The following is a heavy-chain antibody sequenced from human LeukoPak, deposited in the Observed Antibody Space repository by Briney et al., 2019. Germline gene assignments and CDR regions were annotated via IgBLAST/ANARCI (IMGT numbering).Heavy chain of an antibody. J-gene: IGHJ4*02. V-gene: IGHV5-51*01. CDR2: IYPCYSDT. CDR3: ARLSSGPSYGTTYFDN. D-gene: IGHD5-18*01. Sequence: GGSLKISCQGSGYSFTTYWLALVRQMPGKGLELMGIIYPCYSDTRYRPSFQGQVTIPAAESVTTAYEHWNRLKASDTAMYYCARLSSGPSYGTTYFDNWGQGTLVTVSS. CDR1: GYSFTTYW.